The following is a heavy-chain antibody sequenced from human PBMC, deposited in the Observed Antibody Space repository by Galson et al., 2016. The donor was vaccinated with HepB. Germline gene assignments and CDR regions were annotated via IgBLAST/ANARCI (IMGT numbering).Heavy chain of an antibody. D-gene: IGHD6-13*01. V-gene: IGHV1-2*05. Sequence: SVKVSCKASGYTFTGYYIHWVREAPGQGLEWMGRMSPNSGDSDYAQKFQGRVTMTRDTSIDTAYMALSRLKSDDTDVYYCASAAGYSSCWHAFDLWGQGTMVTVSS. CDR2: MSPNSGDS. CDR3: ASAAGYSSCWHAFDL. CDR1: GYTFTGYY. J-gene: IGHJ3*01.